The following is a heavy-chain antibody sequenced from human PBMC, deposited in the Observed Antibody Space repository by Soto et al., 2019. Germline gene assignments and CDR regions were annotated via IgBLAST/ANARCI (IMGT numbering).Heavy chain of an antibody. CDR3: ARLLPHRGYSGYDY. V-gene: IGHV1-18*01. Sequence: VASVKVSCKASGYTFTSYGISWVRQAPGQGLEWMGWISAYNGNTNYAQKLQGRVTMTTDTSTSTAYMELRSLRSDDTAVYYCARLLPHRGYSGYDYWGQGTLVTVSS. D-gene: IGHD5-12*01. CDR1: GYTFTSYG. J-gene: IGHJ4*02. CDR2: ISAYNGNT.